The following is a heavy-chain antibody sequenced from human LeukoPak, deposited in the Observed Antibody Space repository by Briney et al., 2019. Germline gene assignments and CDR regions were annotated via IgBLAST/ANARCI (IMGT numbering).Heavy chain of an antibody. J-gene: IGHJ4*02. CDR2: ISSSSSYI. V-gene: IGHV3-21*01. CDR3: AREQWLVFGD. CDR1: GFTFSSYS. Sequence: GGSLRLSCAASGFTFSSYSMNWVRQAPGKGLEWVSSISSSSSYIYYADSVKGLFTISRDNAKNSLYLQMNSLRAEDTAVYYCAREQWLVFGDWGQGTLVTVSS. D-gene: IGHD6-19*01.